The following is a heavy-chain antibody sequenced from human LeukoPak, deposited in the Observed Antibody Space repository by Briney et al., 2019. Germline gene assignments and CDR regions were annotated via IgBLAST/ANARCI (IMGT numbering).Heavy chain of an antibody. CDR2: ISGSGGST. D-gene: IGHD2-2*01. Sequence: GASVKVSCKASGFTFSSYAMNWVRQAPGKGLEWVSAISGSGGSTYHADSVKGRFTISRDNSKNTLYLQMNSLRAEDTAVYYCAKGMPYDNFDYWGQGTLVTVSS. J-gene: IGHJ4*02. CDR1: GFTFSSYA. V-gene: IGHV3-23*01. CDR3: AKGMPYDNFDY.